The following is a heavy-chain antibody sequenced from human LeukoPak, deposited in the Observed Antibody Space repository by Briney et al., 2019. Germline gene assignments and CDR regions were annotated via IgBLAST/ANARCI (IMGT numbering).Heavy chain of an antibody. V-gene: IGHV1-2*02. Sequence: ASVKVSCKASGYTFTGYYMHWVRQAPGQGLEWMGWINPNSGGTNYAQKFQGRVTVTRDTSISTAYMELSRLRSDDTAVYYCARGRDYYDSSGYEYWGQGTLVTVPS. D-gene: IGHD3-22*01. CDR1: GYTFTGYY. CDR3: ARGRDYYDSSGYEY. CDR2: INPNSGGT. J-gene: IGHJ4*02.